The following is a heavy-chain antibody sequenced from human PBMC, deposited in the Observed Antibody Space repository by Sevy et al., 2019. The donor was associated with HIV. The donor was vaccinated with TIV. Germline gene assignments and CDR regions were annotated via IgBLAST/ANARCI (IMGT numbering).Heavy chain of an antibody. Sequence: SETLSLTCTVSGGSISSGDYYWSWIRQPPGKGLEWIGYIYYSGSTYYNPSLKSRVTISVDTSKNQFSLKLSSVTAADTAVYYCARDNRRILCFGRQENWGQGTLVTVSS. D-gene: IGHD3-10*01. CDR1: GGSISSGDYY. CDR2: IYYSGST. CDR3: ARDNRRILCFGRQEN. J-gene: IGHJ4*02. V-gene: IGHV4-30-4*01.